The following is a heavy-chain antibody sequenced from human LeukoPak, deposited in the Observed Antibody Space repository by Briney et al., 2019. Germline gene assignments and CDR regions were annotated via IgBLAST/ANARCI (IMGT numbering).Heavy chain of an antibody. Sequence: GGSLRLSCAASGFTSSSYGMHWVRQAPGKGLEWVALITYDDGRRQYYADSVKGRFTISRDNSKNTLSLQMNSLRNDDTAVYYCAREERGHLVGYWGQGTLV. J-gene: IGHJ4*02. V-gene: IGHV3-30*19. CDR3: AREERGHLVGY. D-gene: IGHD6-6*01. CDR1: GFTSSSYG. CDR2: ITYDDGRRQ.